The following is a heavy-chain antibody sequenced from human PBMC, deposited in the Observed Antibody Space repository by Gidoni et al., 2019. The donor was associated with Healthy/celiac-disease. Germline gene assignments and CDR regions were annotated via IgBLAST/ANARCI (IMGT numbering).Heavy chain of an antibody. D-gene: IGHD6-13*01. Sequence: QVQLQESGPGLVKPSQTLSLTCPVSGGSISSVSYYWSWIRQPAGKGLEWIVRIYTSGSTNYNPSLKSRFTILVDTSKNQFSLKLSSVTAADTAVYYCARTGRVAAAGTNYWGQGTLVTVSS. J-gene: IGHJ4*02. CDR2: IYTSGST. CDR3: ARTGRVAAAGTNY. V-gene: IGHV4-61*02. CDR1: GGSISSVSYY.